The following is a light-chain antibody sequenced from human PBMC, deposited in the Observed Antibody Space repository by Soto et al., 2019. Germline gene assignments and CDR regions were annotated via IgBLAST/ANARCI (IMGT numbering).Light chain of an antibody. Sequence: DIQMTQSPSTLSASLGDRVTITCRASQSISSWLAWYQQKPGKAPKLLIYAASSLQSGVPSRFSGSGSGTDFTLTISSLQPEDFATYFCQHSYSNFPITFGQGTRLEIK. CDR3: QHSYSNFPIT. V-gene: IGKV1-39*01. J-gene: IGKJ5*01. CDR2: AAS. CDR1: QSISSW.